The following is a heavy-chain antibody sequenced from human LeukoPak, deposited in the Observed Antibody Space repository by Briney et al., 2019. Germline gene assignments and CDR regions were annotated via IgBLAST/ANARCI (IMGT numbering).Heavy chain of an antibody. J-gene: IGHJ3*02. Sequence: PGRSLRLSCAASGFTFSRSGMHWVRQAPGKGLEWVALIWYDGSNKYYADSVKGRFTISRDNSKNTLYLQMNSLRAEDTAVYYCARGTYAFDIWGQGTMVTVSS. CDR1: GFTFSRSG. V-gene: IGHV3-33*01. CDR3: ARGTYAFDI. CDR2: IWYDGSNK.